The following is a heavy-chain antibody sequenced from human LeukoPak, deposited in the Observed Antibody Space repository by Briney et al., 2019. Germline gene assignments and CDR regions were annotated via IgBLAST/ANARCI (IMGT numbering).Heavy chain of an antibody. CDR3: AKGGGWLPDY. V-gene: IGHV3-30*18. CDR2: ISYDGSNE. CDR1: GFTFSSYG. D-gene: IGHD6-19*01. J-gene: IGHJ4*02. Sequence: QPGRSLRLSCAASGFTFSSYGMHWVRQAPGKGLEWVAVISYDGSNEYYADSVKGRFTISRDNSKNTLYLQMNSLRAEDTAVYYCAKGGGWLPDYWGQGTLVTVSS.